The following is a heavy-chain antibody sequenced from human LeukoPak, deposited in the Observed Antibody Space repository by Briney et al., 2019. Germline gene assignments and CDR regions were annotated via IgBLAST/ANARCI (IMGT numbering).Heavy chain of an antibody. CDR3: ARVHSSIGDYMLDD. J-gene: IGHJ4*02. D-gene: IGHD4-17*01. Sequence: PSENLSLTCSVSGYSICSGYYWGWIRQPPGKGLEWIGSSYHSWSTYYNLSLKGRVTRSVDTSKNQYSLKLSSVTAADTAVYYCARVHSSIGDYMLDDWGQGTLVTVSS. CDR2: SYHSWST. CDR1: GYSICSGYY. V-gene: IGHV4-38-2*02.